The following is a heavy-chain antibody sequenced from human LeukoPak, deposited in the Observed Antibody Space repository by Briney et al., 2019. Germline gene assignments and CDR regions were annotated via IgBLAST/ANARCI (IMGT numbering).Heavy chain of an antibody. J-gene: IGHJ4*02. D-gene: IGHD6-13*01. V-gene: IGHV3-30*18. CDR1: GFTFSSYG. CDR2: ILYDGSNK. Sequence: PGGSLRLSCAASGFTFSSYGMHWVRQAPGKGLEWVAVILYDGSNKYYADSVKGRFTISRDNSKNTLYLQMNSLRAEDTAVYYCAKDSSAAAADYYFDSWGQGTLVTVSS. CDR3: AKDSSAAAADYYFDS.